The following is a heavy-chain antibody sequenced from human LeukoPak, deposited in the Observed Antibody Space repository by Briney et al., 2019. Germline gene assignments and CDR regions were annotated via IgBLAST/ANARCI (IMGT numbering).Heavy chain of an antibody. D-gene: IGHD3-16*02. V-gene: IGHV1-18*01. Sequence: ASVKVSCKASGYTFTNFGISWVRQAPGQGLEWMGWISAYNGNTNYAQKLQGRVTLTRDTSTSTAYMELRSLRSDGTAVYYCARVSLRLGELSYDYWGQGTLVTVSS. J-gene: IGHJ4*02. CDR1: GYTFTNFG. CDR2: ISAYNGNT. CDR3: ARVSLRLGELSYDY.